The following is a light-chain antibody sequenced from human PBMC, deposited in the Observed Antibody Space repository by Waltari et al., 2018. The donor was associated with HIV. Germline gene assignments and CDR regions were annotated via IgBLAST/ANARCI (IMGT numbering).Light chain of an antibody. CDR3: TSHTSNDTLL. V-gene: IGLV2-14*01. CDR2: EVI. CDR1: SSAFGISNY. J-gene: IGLJ2*01. Sequence: HSALTQPASVSASPGQSITIPCTGTSSAFGISNYVPWYQQHPGNVPKVIISEVISRPSGVSDRFSGSKSGNTASLTISGLQPEDEADYYCTSHTSNDTLLFGGGTKVTVL.